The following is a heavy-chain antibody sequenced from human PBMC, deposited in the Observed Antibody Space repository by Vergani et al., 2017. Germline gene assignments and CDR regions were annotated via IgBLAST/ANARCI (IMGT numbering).Heavy chain of an antibody. CDR2: IYYSGST. Sequence: QLQLQESGPGLVKPSETLSLTCTVSGGSISSSSYYWGWIRQPPGKGLEWIGSIYYSGSTYYNPSLKSRVTISVDTSKNQFSLKLSSVTAADTAVYYCXRQHAYPGIAVAGPPTSYWGQGTLVTVSS. CDR3: XRQHAYPGIAVAGPPTSY. J-gene: IGHJ4*02. D-gene: IGHD6-19*01. V-gene: IGHV4-39*01. CDR1: GGSISSSSYY.